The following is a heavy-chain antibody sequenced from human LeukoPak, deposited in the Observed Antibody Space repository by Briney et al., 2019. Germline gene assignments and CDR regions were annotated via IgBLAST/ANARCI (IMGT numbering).Heavy chain of an antibody. CDR1: GFTFSTYG. CDR3: ARDIGDCSSGTCYSDYFDY. D-gene: IGHD2-15*01. V-gene: IGHV3-33*01. CDR2: IWSDEINK. J-gene: IGHJ4*02. Sequence: GGSLRLSCAASGFTFSTYGMHWVRQAPGKGLEWVALIWSDEINKYYADSVKGRFTISRDNSKNTLLLQMDSLRAEDTAVYYCARDIGDCSSGTCYSDYFDYWGQGTLVTVSS.